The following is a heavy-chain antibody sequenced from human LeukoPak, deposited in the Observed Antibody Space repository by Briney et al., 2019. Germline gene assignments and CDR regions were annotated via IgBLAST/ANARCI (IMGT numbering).Heavy chain of an antibody. CDR3: VRDRGYCSGGTCYALWDY. CDR2: IKEDGGEK. J-gene: IGHJ4*02. D-gene: IGHD2-15*01. V-gene: IGHV3-7*01. CDR1: EFTFSNNW. Sequence: GGSLRLSCEASEFTFSNNWRTWVRQPPGKGLEGVAQIKEDGGEKHYVDPVKGRFTISRDNAKNSLYLQMNSLRAEDTAMYYCVRDRGYCSGGTCYALWDYWGQGTLVTVSS.